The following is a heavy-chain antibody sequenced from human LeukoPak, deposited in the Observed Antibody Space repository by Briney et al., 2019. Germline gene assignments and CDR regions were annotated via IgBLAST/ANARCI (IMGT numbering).Heavy chain of an antibody. CDR2: ISYDGSNK. Sequence: PGGSLRLSCAASGFTFSSYAMHWVRQAPGKGLEWVAVISYDGSNKYYADSVKGRFTISRDNSKNTLYLQMNSLRAEDTAVYYCAREAVSMIVRKRNYYGMDVWGQGTTVTVSS. V-gene: IGHV3-30-3*01. CDR1: GFTFSSYA. CDR3: AREAVSMIVRKRNYYGMDV. D-gene: IGHD3-22*01. J-gene: IGHJ6*02.